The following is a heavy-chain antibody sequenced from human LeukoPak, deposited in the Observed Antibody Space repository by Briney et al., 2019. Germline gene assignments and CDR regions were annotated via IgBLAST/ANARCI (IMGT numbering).Heavy chain of an antibody. Sequence: SETLSLTCTVSGGSISSYYWSWIRQPAGKGLEWIGYIYYSGSTNYNPSLKSRVTISVDTSKNQFSLKLSSVTAADTAVYYCAKHSGWNAFDIWGQGTMVTVSS. CDR3: AKHSGWNAFDI. CDR2: IYYSGST. V-gene: IGHV4-59*01. D-gene: IGHD6-19*01. J-gene: IGHJ3*02. CDR1: GGSISSYY.